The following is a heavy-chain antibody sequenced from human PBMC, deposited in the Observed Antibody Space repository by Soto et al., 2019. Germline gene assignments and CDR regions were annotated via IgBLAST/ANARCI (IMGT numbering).Heavy chain of an antibody. J-gene: IGHJ6*03. CDR2: INSDGSVS. D-gene: IGHD2-15*01. Sequence: EVPLVESGGGLVQPGGSLRLSCAASGFTFRNYWMYWVRQAPGQGLEWVSRINSDGSVSSYADSVKGRLTISRDNVKNTLYLLMDSLRAEDTAVYYCARGDCVGGSCYSLAGSFYYYMDAWGKGTTVTVFS. V-gene: IGHV3-74*02. CDR3: ARGDCVGGSCYSLAGSFYYYMDA. CDR1: GFTFRNYW.